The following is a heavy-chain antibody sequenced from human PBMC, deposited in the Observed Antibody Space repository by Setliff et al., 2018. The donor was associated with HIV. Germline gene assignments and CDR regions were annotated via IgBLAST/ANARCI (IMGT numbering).Heavy chain of an antibody. CDR3: AREIRAGDYPPYNYYFYMDV. Sequence: GGSLRLSCAASGLIFSSYWMSWVRQAPGKGLEWVANINQDASKKYYVDSVKGRFTISRDNAKNSLFLQMNSLRAEDTAAYYCAREIRAGDYPPYNYYFYMDVWGKGTTVTVSS. CDR2: INQDASKK. J-gene: IGHJ6*03. CDR1: GLIFSSYW. V-gene: IGHV3-7*01. D-gene: IGHD4-17*01.